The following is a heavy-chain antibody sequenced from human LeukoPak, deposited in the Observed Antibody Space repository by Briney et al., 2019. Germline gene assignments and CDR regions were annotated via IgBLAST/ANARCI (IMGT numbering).Heavy chain of an antibody. Sequence: GGSLRLSCAASGFTFSSYSMNWVRQAPGKGLEWVSAISGSGGSTYYADSVKGRFTISRDNSKNTLYLQMNSLRAEDTAVYYCAKHPLRYCSGGSCPDFMDVWGQGTTVTVSS. J-gene: IGHJ6*02. CDR3: AKHPLRYCSGGSCPDFMDV. V-gene: IGHV3-23*01. CDR1: GFTFSSYS. D-gene: IGHD2-15*01. CDR2: ISGSGGST.